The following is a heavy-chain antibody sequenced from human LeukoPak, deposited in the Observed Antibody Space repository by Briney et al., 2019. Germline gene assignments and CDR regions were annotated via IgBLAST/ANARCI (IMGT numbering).Heavy chain of an antibody. Sequence: GGSLRLSCAASGFTFSSYAMNWVRQAPGKGPEWVSLIKGSGDSTYYADSVRGRFTISRDNSKNTLYLQMNSLRGEDTAVYYCAKGEVVPAAIYGMDVWGQGTTVTVS. V-gene: IGHV3-23*01. J-gene: IGHJ6*02. D-gene: IGHD2-2*02. CDR1: GFTFSSYA. CDR2: IKGSGDST. CDR3: AKGEVVPAAIYGMDV.